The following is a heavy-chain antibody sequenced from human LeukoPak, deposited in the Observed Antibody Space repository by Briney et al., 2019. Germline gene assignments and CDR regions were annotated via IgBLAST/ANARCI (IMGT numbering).Heavy chain of an antibody. Sequence: GGSLRLSCAASGFTFSSYAMNWVRQAPGKGPEWVSLIKGSGDSTYYADSVRGRFTISRDNSKNTLYLQMNSLRGEDTAVYYCAKGEVVPAAIYGMDVWGQGTTVTVS. V-gene: IGHV3-23*01. J-gene: IGHJ6*02. D-gene: IGHD2-2*02. CDR1: GFTFSSYA. CDR2: IKGSGDST. CDR3: AKGEVVPAAIYGMDV.